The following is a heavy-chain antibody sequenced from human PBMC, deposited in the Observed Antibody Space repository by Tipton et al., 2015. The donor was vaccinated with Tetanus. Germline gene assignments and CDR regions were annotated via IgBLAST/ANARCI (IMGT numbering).Heavy chain of an antibody. CDR2: IDYSGST. V-gene: IGHV4-30-4*01. Sequence: LSCTVSGGSISSRDYYWSWIRQPPGKGLEWIGYIDYSGSTYFNPSLKSRVTISIDTSKKQFSLKLSSVTGADTAVYYCARDRYFDTSGYYNLKAFDIWGQGTMITVSS. CDR1: GGSISSRDYY. D-gene: IGHD3-22*01. CDR3: ARDRYFDTSGYYNLKAFDI. J-gene: IGHJ3*02.